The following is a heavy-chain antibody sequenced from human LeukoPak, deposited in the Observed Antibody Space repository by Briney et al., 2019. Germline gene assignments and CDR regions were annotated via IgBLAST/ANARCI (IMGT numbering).Heavy chain of an antibody. CDR1: GFIFSNYV. Sequence: PGGSLRLSCAASGFIFSNYVMSWVRQAPGKGLEWVSSISGAGGTTYYADSVKGRFTISRDNSKNTLFLQMNSLRAADTAIYYCAKDSYDSSGYHGLDAFDIWGQGTMVTVSS. V-gene: IGHV3-23*01. CDR2: ISGAGGTT. D-gene: IGHD3-22*01. CDR3: AKDSYDSSGYHGLDAFDI. J-gene: IGHJ3*02.